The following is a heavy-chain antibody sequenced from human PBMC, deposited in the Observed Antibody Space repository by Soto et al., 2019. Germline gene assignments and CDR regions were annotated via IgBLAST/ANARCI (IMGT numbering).Heavy chain of an antibody. CDR2: ISAYNGNT. CDR3: ASLQVTTVNENWFDP. J-gene: IGHJ5*02. Sequence: ASVKVSCKASGYTFTSYGISWVRQAPGQGLEWMGWISAYNGNTNYAQKLQGRVTMTTDTSTSTAYMELRSLRSDDTAVYYCASLQVTTVNENWFDPWGQGTLVTVSS. V-gene: IGHV1-18*01. CDR1: GYTFTSYG. D-gene: IGHD4-17*01.